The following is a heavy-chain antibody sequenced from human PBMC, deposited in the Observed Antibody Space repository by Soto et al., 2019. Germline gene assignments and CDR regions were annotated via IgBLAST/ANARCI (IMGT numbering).Heavy chain of an antibody. Sequence: VQLVESGGGLVQPGGSLRLSCVASGFSFSSYEMNWIRQAPGKGLEWVSHMTGSGSAIYYADSVKGRFTISRDNAKNTLYLQLNSLRAEDTALYYCARSSGNYRPFDSWGQGTLVSVSS. J-gene: IGHJ5*01. CDR2: MTGSGSAI. V-gene: IGHV3-48*03. D-gene: IGHD3-22*01. CDR1: GFSFSSYE. CDR3: ARSSGNYRPFDS.